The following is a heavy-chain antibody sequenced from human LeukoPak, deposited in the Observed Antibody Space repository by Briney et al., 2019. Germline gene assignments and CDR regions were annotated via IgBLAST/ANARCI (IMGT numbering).Heavy chain of an antibody. Sequence: GGSLRLSCTASGFTFSKYSMSWVRQAPGKGLEWVSTISSSDGSTYYADPVKGPFTISRDNFKNTLYLQMNSLRVEDTAIYDCAKGRGYCTGGSCYSDYWGQGTLVTVSS. D-gene: IGHD2-15*01. J-gene: IGHJ4*02. CDR1: GFTFSKYS. V-gene: IGHV3-23*01. CDR3: AKGRGYCTGGSCYSDY. CDR2: ISSSDGST.